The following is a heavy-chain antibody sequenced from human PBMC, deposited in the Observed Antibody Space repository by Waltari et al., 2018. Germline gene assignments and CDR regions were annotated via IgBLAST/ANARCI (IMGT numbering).Heavy chain of an antibody. CDR2: IVVGSGNT. D-gene: IGHD3-22*01. V-gene: IGHV1-58*02. CDR3: ARQRITMIVVVGYFDY. CDR1: GFTFTSSA. J-gene: IGHJ4*02. Sequence: QMQLVQSGPEVKKPGTSVKVSCKASGFTFTSSAMQWVRQARGQRLEWIGWIVVGSGNTNYAQKFQERVTITRDMSTSTAYMELSSLRSEDTAVYYCARQRITMIVVVGYFDYWGQGTLVTVSS.